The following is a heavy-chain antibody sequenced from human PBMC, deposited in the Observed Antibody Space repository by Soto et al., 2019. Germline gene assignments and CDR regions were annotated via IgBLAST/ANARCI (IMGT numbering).Heavy chain of an antibody. CDR3: IKGGWGNGLDC. CDR2: ISATDGGT. D-gene: IGHD7-27*01. V-gene: IGHV3-23*01. Sequence: EVQLLESGGGLVQPGGSLRLSCAASGFIFNTNVMTWVRQAPGKGLEWVSTISATDGGTLYADSVRGRFTISRDDSKNTLYLQMTSLGAEGTAVYYCIKGGWGNGLDCWGQGTLVSVSS. J-gene: IGHJ4*02. CDR1: GFIFNTNV.